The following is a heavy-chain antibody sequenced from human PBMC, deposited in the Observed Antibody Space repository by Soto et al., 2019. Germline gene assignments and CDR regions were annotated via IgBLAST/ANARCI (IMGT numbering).Heavy chain of an antibody. J-gene: IGHJ4*02. V-gene: IGHV1-3*01. CDR1: GYTFNSYA. CDR2: INAGNGNT. CDR3: ARGDWWLFDY. Sequence: ASVKVSCKASGYTFNSYAIHWVRQAPGQRLEWMGWINAGNGNTKYSQKFQGRVTITRDTSASTAYMELSSLKSEDTAVYYCARGDWWLFDYWGQGTLVTVSS. D-gene: IGHD2-8*02.